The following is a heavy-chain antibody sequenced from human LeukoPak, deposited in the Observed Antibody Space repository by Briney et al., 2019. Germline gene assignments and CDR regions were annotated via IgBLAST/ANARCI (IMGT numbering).Heavy chain of an antibody. V-gene: IGHV3-74*01. Sequence: GGSLRLSCAASGFTLSNYRMHWVRQAPGRGLVWVSRIKSDGSWTNYADSVKGRFTISRDNAKRTLYLQMNSLRAEDTAVYYCVRDGDGYNFDYWGQGTLVTVSS. D-gene: IGHD5-24*01. CDR2: IKSDGSWT. CDR3: VRDGDGYNFDY. CDR1: GFTLSNYR. J-gene: IGHJ4*02.